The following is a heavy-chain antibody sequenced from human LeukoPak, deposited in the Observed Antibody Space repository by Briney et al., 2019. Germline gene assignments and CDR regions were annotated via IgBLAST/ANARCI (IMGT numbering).Heavy chain of an antibody. CDR3: ARTDYRA. CDR1: GGSISSGSYY. J-gene: IGHJ5*02. Sequence: SETLSLTCTVSGGSISSGSYYWSWIRQPAGKGLEWIGRIYTSGSTNYNPSLKSRVTMSVDTSKNQFSLKLSSVTAADTAVYYCARTDYRAWGQGTLVTVSS. D-gene: IGHD4-11*01. V-gene: IGHV4-61*02. CDR2: IYTSGST.